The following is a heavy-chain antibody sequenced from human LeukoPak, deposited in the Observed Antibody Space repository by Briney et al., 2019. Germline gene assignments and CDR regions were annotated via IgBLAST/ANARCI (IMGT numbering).Heavy chain of an antibody. Sequence: GSSVKVSCTSSGSTCSSYDTNWVRQAPGHGLEWMGWMNPNSGNTGYAQKFRGRVTMTRDTSISTAYMELSSLRSEDTAVYYCAKAGIVATMNADWFDPWGQGTLVTVSS. J-gene: IGHJ5*02. D-gene: IGHD5-12*01. V-gene: IGHV1-8*01. CDR1: GSTCSSYD. CDR3: AKAGIVATMNADWFDP. CDR2: MNPNSGNT.